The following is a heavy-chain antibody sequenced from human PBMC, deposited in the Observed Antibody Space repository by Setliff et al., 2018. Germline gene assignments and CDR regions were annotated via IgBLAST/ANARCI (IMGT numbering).Heavy chain of an antibody. Sequence: LARTCTVSGGAISSSSYYWGWIRQSPGKGLDWIGTVDHSGNTFYNPSLKSRLIISVDAPDNQFSVKLSSVTAADTAVYYCARHKSNGSGSYPSLYMDVWGKGIMVTVSS. J-gene: IGHJ6*03. CDR2: VDHSGNT. V-gene: IGHV4-39*01. CDR3: ARHKSNGSGSYPSLYMDV. CDR1: GGAISSSSYY. D-gene: IGHD3-10*01.